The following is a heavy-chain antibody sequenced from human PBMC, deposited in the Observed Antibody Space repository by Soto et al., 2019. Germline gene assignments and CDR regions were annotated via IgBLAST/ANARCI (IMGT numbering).Heavy chain of an antibody. CDR3: ARGRLTVVITPGWYDY. CDR2: IDPSDSYT. Sequence: PGESLKISCKGSGYSFTSYWISWVRQMPGKGLEWMGRIDPSDSYTNYSPSFQGHVTISADKSISTAYLQWSSLKASDTAMYYCARGRLTVVITPGWYDYWGQGTLVTVSS. D-gene: IGHD3-22*01. V-gene: IGHV5-10-1*01. CDR1: GYSFTSYW. J-gene: IGHJ4*02.